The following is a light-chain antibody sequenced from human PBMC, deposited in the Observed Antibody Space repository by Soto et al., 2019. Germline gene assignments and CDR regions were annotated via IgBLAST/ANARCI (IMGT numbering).Light chain of an antibody. CDR3: QSYDGSLSGWV. CDR1: SSNIGAGYN. CDR2: GNS. Sequence: QSVLTQPPSVSGAPGQRVTISCTGSSSNIGAGYNVHWYQQLPGTAPKLLIYGNSNRPSGVPDRFSGSKSGTSASLAITGLQAEDEADYYCQSYDGSLSGWVFGGGTKLT. J-gene: IGLJ3*02. V-gene: IGLV1-40*01.